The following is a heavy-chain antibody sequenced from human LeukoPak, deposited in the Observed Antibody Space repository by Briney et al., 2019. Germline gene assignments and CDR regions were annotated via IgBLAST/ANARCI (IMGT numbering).Heavy chain of an antibody. CDR2: INHSGST. J-gene: IGHJ4*02. D-gene: IGHD2-2*03. V-gene: IGHV4-34*01. CDR3: AGNGYCSSTSCPYDY. Sequence: MPSETLSLTCTVSGGSISSYYWSWIRQPPGKGLEWIGEINHSGSTNYNPSLKSRVTISVDTSKNQFSLKLSSVTAADTAVYYCAGNGYCSSTSCPYDYWGQGTLVTVSS. CDR1: GGSISSYY.